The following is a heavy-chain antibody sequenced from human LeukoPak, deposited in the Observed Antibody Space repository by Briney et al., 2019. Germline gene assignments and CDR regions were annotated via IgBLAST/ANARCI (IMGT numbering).Heavy chain of an antibody. Sequence: PGGSLRLSCAASGFTFSNYGMHWVRQAPGKGLEWVAVIPYDGSNKYYADSVKGRFTISRDNSKNTLYLQTNSLRAEDTAIYYCAKPTTVQTHYFDYWGQGTLVTVSS. CDR2: IPYDGSNK. V-gene: IGHV3-30*18. CDR3: AKPTTVQTHYFDY. D-gene: IGHD4-23*01. CDR1: GFTFSNYG. J-gene: IGHJ4*02.